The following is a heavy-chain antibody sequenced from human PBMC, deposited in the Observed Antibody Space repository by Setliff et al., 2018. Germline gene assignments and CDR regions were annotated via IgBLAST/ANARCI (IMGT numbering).Heavy chain of an antibody. J-gene: IGHJ6*03. D-gene: IGHD1-1*01. V-gene: IGHV3-74*01. CDR3: ARDREGDGNYYYCYMDV. CDR1: GFTFRSYW. Sequence: PGGSLRLSCEASGFTFRSYWMHWVRQAPGEGLVWVSRMNSDGSTKNYADSVKGRFTISRDNTKNTVYLQMNSLRAEDTAVYYCARDREGDGNYYYCYMDVWGKGTTVTVSS. CDR2: MNSDGSTK.